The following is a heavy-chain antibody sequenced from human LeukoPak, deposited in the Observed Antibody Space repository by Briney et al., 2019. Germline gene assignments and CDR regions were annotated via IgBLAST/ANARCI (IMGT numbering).Heavy chain of an antibody. J-gene: IGHJ4*02. CDR1: GGSISSSSYY. V-gene: IGHV4-39*01. D-gene: IGHD2-21*01. CDR2: IYYSGST. Sequence: PSETLSLTCTVSGGSISSSSYYWGWIRQPPGKGLEWIGTIYYSGSTYYNPSLKSRVTISVDTSKNQFSLKLSSVTAADTAVYYCARQQLIALDYWGQGTLVTVSS. CDR3: ARQQLIALDY.